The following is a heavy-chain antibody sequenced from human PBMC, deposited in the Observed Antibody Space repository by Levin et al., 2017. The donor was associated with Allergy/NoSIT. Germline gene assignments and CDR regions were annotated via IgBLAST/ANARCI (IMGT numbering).Heavy chain of an antibody. Sequence: LSLTCAASGFTFNNSGMHWVRQAPGKGLEWVTVISYDGSNRYYTDSVQGRFTISRDNSKNTVFLQMNSLRVEDTAVYYCARYTKGPAAYHFDYWGQGALVTVSS. D-gene: IGHD2-8*01. CDR3: ARYTKGPAAYHFDY. J-gene: IGHJ4*02. CDR1: GFTFNNSG. V-gene: IGHV3-30*03. CDR2: ISYDGSNR.